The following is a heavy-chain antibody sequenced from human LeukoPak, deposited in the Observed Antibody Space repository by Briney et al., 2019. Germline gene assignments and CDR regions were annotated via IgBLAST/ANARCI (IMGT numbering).Heavy chain of an antibody. CDR3: VRGIPSNPNWFDP. J-gene: IGHJ5*02. V-gene: IGHV4-39*07. CDR1: GGSISSSSYY. D-gene: IGHD4-11*01. Sequence: SETLSHTCTVSGGSISSSSYYWGWIRQPPGKGLEWIGSIYYSGSTYYNPSLKSRVTISVDTSKNQFSLKLSSVTAADTAVYYCVRGIPSNPNWFDPWGQGTLVTVSS. CDR2: IYYSGST.